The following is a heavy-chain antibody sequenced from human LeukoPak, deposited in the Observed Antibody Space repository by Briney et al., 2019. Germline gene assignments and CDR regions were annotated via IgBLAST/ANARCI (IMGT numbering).Heavy chain of an antibody. CDR3: AKGLGYCSGGSCPLVGYYYYMDV. Sequence: DYAASVKGRLTISRDDSKSIAYLQMNSLRAEDTAVYYCAKGLGYCSGGSCPLVGYYYYMDVWGKGTTVTVSS. D-gene: IGHD2-15*01. V-gene: IGHV3-71*01. J-gene: IGHJ6*03.